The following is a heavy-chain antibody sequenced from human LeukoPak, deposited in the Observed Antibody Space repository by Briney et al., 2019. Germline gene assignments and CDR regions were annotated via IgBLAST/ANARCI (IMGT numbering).Heavy chain of an antibody. V-gene: IGHV4-39*07. J-gene: IGHJ3*02. CDR1: GGSISSSSYY. CDR2: INHSGST. D-gene: IGHD6-19*01. CDR3: ARGVGKGRGRSKNDAFDI. Sequence: SETLSLTCTVSGGSISSSSYYWGWIRQPPGKGLEWIGEINHSGSTNYNPSLKSRVTISVDTSKNQFSLKLSSVTAADTAVYYCARGVGKGRGRSKNDAFDIWGQGTMVTVSS.